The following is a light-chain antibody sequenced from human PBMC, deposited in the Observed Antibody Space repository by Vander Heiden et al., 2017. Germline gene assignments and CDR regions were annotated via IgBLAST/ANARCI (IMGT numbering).Light chain of an antibody. CDR1: QSISRL. CDR2: DAS. V-gene: IGKV1-39*01. CDR3: QESYTAPFT. Sequence: DIQLTQSPSSLSASVGDRVTITCRASQSISRLLNWYQQKSGRAPQLLIYDASNLQSGVPSRFSGSGSGTDFTLTISSLQPEDFATYYCQESYTAPFTFGPGTKVDMK. J-gene: IGKJ3*01.